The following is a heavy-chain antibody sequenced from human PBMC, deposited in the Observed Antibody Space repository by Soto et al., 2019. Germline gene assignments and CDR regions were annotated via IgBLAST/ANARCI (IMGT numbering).Heavy chain of an antibody. CDR3: ARAPSTYYYDISGYYYNWFDP. CDR1: GGSISSGNYY. J-gene: IGHJ5*02. CDR2: IYYNGNT. Sequence: SETLSLTCSVSGGSISSGNYYWCWIRQAPGKGLEWIGNIYYNGNTYYNPSLESRATMSLDTSKKQFSLKLSSVTAADTAVYYCARAPSTYYYDISGYYYNWFDPWGQGTLVTVSS. D-gene: IGHD3-22*01. V-gene: IGHV4-30-4*01.